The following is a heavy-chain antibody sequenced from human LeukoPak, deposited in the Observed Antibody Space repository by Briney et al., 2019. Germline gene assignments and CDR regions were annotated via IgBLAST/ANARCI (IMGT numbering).Heavy chain of an antibody. Sequence: ASVKVSCKVSGYTLTELSMHWVRQAPGKGLEWMGGFDPEDGETIYAQKFQGRVTMTEGTSTDTAYMELSSLRSEDTAVYYCATEVAGSGFCDYWGQGTLVTVSS. V-gene: IGHV1-24*01. CDR2: FDPEDGET. J-gene: IGHJ4*02. D-gene: IGHD6-19*01. CDR3: ATEVAGSGFCDY. CDR1: GYTLTELS.